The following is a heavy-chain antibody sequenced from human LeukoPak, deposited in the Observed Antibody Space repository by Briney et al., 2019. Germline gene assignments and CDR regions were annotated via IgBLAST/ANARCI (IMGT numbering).Heavy chain of an antibody. CDR3: ARLYGELYYYYYMDV. CDR2: IYPGDSDT. D-gene: IGHD1-26*01. V-gene: IGHV5-51*01. CDR1: GYSFTSYW. Sequence: ESLKISCKGSGYSFTSYWIGWVRQMPGKGLEWMGIIYPGDSDTRYSPSFQGQVTISADKSISTAYLQWSSLKASDTAMYYCARLYGELYYYYYMDVWGKGTTVTVSS. J-gene: IGHJ6*03.